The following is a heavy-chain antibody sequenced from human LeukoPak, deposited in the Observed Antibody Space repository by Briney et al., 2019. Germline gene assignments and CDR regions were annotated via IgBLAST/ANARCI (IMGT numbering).Heavy chain of an antibody. CDR2: ITSGGDYI. Sequence: GGSLRLSCAASGFTFNTFNVNWVRQAPGKGLEWVSSITSGGDYIYYADSVKGRFTTSRDNAKNSLSLQLNSLRVEDTAVYYCARGHYDVLAASYKWTPDYWGQGTLATVSS. V-gene: IGHV3-21*01. CDR1: GFTFNTFN. D-gene: IGHD3-9*01. J-gene: IGHJ4*02. CDR3: ARGHYDVLAASYKWTPDY.